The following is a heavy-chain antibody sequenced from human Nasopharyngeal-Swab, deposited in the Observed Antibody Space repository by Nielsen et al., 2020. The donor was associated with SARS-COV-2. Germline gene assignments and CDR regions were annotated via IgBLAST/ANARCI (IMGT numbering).Heavy chain of an antibody. CDR2: INHSGST. D-gene: IGHD2-2*01. Sequence: RQAPGKGLEWIGEINHSGSTNYNPSLKSRVTISVDTSKNQFSLKLRSVTAADTAVYYCARGSVVPAAPAVDYFDYWGQGTLVTVSS. V-gene: IGHV4-34*01. J-gene: IGHJ4*02. CDR3: ARGSVVPAAPAVDYFDY.